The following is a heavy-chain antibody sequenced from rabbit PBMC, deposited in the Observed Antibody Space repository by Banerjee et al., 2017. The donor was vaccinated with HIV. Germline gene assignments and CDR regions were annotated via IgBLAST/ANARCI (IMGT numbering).Heavy chain of an antibody. CDR3: ASNGGMLDYKL. CDR1: GFTISSVYW. V-gene: IGHV1S45*01. Sequence: VESGGGLVQPEGSLTLTCTASGFTISSVYWICWVRQAPGKGLEWIGCNYSGSSGSTYYASWAKGRFTISKTSSTTVTLQMTSLTAADTATYFCASNGGMLDYKLWGPGTLVTVS. D-gene: IGHD6-1*01. CDR2: NYSGSSGST. J-gene: IGHJ4*01.